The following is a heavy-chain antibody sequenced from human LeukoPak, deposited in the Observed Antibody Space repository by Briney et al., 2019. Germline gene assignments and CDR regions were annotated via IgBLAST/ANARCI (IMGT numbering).Heavy chain of an antibody. CDR1: GYTFTSYY. J-gene: IGHJ6*02. CDR2: INPSGGST. D-gene: IGHD1-1*01. Sequence: GASVKVSCKASGYTFTSYYMHWVRQAPGQGLEWMGIINPSGGSTSYARKFQGRVTMTEDTSTDTAYMELSSLRSEDTAVYFCAVSLTTGGYYGMDVWGQGTTVTVSS. CDR3: AVSLTTGGYYGMDV. V-gene: IGHV1-46*03.